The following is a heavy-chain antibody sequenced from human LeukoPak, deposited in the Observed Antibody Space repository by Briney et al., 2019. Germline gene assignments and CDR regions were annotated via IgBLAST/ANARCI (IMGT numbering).Heavy chain of an antibody. V-gene: IGHV3-23*01. D-gene: IGHD6-13*01. Sequence: GGSLRLSCAASGFTFSSYAMSWVRQAPGKGLEWVSAISGSGGSTYYADSVKGRFTISRDNSKNTLYLQMNSLRAEDTAVYHCAKSALKGIAAAGTWYFDYWGQGTLVTVSS. CDR1: GFTFSSYA. J-gene: IGHJ4*02. CDR2: ISGSGGST. CDR3: AKSALKGIAAAGTWYFDY.